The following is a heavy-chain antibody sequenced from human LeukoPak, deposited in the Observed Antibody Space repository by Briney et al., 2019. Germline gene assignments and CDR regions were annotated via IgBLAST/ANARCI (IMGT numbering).Heavy chain of an antibody. CDR3: ARDFYETSGYYY. J-gene: IGHJ4*02. D-gene: IGHD3-22*01. CDR1: GFSFNTYA. Sequence: PGRSLRPSCAASGFSFNTYAVHWVRQAPGKGLEWVALISYDGSNKYYADSVKGRFTISRDNSRNTLYLQMNSLRTEDTAVYYCARDFYETSGYYYWGQGTLVTVSS. V-gene: IGHV3-30-3*01. CDR2: ISYDGSNK.